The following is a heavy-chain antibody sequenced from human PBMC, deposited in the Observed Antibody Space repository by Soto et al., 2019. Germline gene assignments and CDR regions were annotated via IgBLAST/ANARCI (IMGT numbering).Heavy chain of an antibody. J-gene: IGHJ6*02. CDR3: ARDSYDILAGLQYGMDV. Sequence: PSEPLSLTCTVSGGSISSGDYYWRWIRQLPGKGLEWIGYIHYSGSTYYNPSLKSRVTISVDTSKNQFSLKLSSVTAADTAVYYCARDSYDILAGLQYGMDVWGQGTTVTVSS. V-gene: IGHV4-30-4*01. CDR2: IHYSGST. CDR1: GGSISSGDYY. D-gene: IGHD3-9*01.